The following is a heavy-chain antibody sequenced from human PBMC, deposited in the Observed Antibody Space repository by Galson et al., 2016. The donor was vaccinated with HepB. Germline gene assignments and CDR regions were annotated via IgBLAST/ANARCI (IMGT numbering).Heavy chain of an antibody. D-gene: IGHD3-16*01. J-gene: IGHJ4*02. V-gene: IGHV3-7*03. CDR2: INPNGGDT. CDR3: ARWGVTAGLDN. Sequence: SLRLSCAASGFSFTNAWISWVRQGPGKGLEWVANINPNGGDTYYVASVRGRFVISRDNAKNVLVLQMTTLRGEDTALYYCARWGVTAGLDNWGQGTLVTVSS. CDR1: GFSFTNAW.